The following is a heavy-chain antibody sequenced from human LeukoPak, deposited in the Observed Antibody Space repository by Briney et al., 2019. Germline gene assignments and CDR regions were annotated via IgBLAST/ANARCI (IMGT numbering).Heavy chain of an antibody. J-gene: IGHJ4*02. D-gene: IGHD3-22*01. CDR3: ARVSGRDSSGIREDFDY. CDR2: IKQDGSEK. V-gene: IGHV3-7*01. CDR1: GFTFSSYW. Sequence: GGSLRLSCAASGFTFSSYWMSWVRQAPGKGLEWVANIKQDGSEKYYVDSVKGRFTISRDNAKNSLYLQMNSLRAEDTAVYYCARVSGRDSSGIREDFDYWGQGTLVTVSS.